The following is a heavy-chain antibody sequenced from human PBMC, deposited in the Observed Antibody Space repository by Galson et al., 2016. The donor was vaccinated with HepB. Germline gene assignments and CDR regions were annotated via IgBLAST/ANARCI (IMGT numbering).Heavy chain of an antibody. CDR2: ISYDGSNK. Sequence: SLRLSCAASGFTFSSYGMHWVRQAPGKGLEWVAVISYDGSNKYYADSVKGRFTISRDNSKNTLYVQMNSLRAEDTAVYFCAREHLVGDYYMDVWGKGTTVTVSS. CDR1: GFTFSSYG. J-gene: IGHJ6*03. D-gene: IGHD6-13*01. V-gene: IGHV3-30*03. CDR3: AREHLVGDYYMDV.